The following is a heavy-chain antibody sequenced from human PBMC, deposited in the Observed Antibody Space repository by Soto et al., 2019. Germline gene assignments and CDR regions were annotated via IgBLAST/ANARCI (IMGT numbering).Heavy chain of an antibody. Sequence: QVQLVESGGGVVQPGRSLRLSCAASGFTFSSYGMHWVRQAPGKGLEWVAVLWFDGSNKYYADSVKGRFTISRDNFKNALDLQMHSLRAADQAVYYCARDRGYRGYDSTRYYSGMDVWGRGTTVTVSS. D-gene: IGHD5-12*01. CDR3: ARDRGYRGYDSTRYYSGMDV. J-gene: IGHJ6*02. CDR1: GFTFSSYG. CDR2: LWFDGSNK. V-gene: IGHV3-33*01.